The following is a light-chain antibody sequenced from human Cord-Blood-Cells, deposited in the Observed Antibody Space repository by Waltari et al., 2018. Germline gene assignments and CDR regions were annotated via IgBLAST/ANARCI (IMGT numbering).Light chain of an antibody. J-gene: IGLJ2*01. V-gene: IGLV2-23*03. CDR2: EGS. Sequence: QSALTHPASVSGSPGQSITISCTGTSSDVGRYNIVSCYQQPPGKAPKLMIYEGSKRPSGVSNRFSGSKSGNTASLTISGLQAEDEADYYCCSYAGSSTFVVFGGGTKLTVL. CDR1: SSDVGRYNI. CDR3: CSYAGSSTFVV.